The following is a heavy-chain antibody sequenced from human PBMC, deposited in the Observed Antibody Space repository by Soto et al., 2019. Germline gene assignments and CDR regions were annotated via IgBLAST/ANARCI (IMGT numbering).Heavy chain of an antibody. CDR1: GFTFRSYG. CDR2: ISYDGSNK. CDR3: AKDSGYNWNDENAFDI. Sequence: GGSLRLSCAAAGFTFRSYGMHWVRQAPGKGLEWVAVISYDGSNKYYADSVKGRFTISRDNSKNTLYLQMNSLRAEDTAVYYCAKDSGYNWNDENAFDIWGQGTMVTVSS. D-gene: IGHD1-1*01. V-gene: IGHV3-30*18. J-gene: IGHJ3*02.